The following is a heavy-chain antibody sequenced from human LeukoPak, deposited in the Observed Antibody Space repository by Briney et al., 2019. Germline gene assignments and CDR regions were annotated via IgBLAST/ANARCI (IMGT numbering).Heavy chain of an antibody. V-gene: IGHV3-20*04. Sequence: GGSLRLSCAASGFTFDDYGMSWVRQAPGKGLEWVSGINWNGGSTGYADSVKGRFTISRDNAKNSLYLQMNSLRVEDTALYYCARDPQVVGATIGDAFDIWGQGTMVTVSS. D-gene: IGHD1-26*01. CDR2: INWNGGST. CDR1: GFTFDDYG. CDR3: ARDPQVVGATIGDAFDI. J-gene: IGHJ3*02.